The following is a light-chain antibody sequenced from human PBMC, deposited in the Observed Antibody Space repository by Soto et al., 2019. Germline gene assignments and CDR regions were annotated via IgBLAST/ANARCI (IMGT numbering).Light chain of an antibody. CDR1: QSVSYW. Sequence: DIHMTQSPSTLSASVGDRVTITCRASQSVSYWLAWYQQKPGKAPKLLIHDASSLESGVPSRFRGGGSGQAFTLTISGLQPGDFATYCCQHYGFSFGPGTKVEMK. J-gene: IGKJ3*01. CDR3: QHYGFS. V-gene: IGKV1-5*01. CDR2: DAS.